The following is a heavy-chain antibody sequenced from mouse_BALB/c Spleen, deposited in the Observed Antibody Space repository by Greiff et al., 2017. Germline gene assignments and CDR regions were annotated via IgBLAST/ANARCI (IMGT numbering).Heavy chain of an antibody. CDR2: ISSGSSTI. CDR3: ARGGNYGGNAMDY. CDR1: GFTFSSFG. Sequence: DVQLVESGGGLVQPGGSRKLSCAASGFTFSSFGMHWVRQAPEKGLEWVAYISSGSSTIYYADTVKGRFTISRDNPKNTLFLQMTSLRSEDTAMYYCARGGNYGGNAMDYWGQGTSVTVSS. J-gene: IGHJ4*01. V-gene: IGHV5-17*02. D-gene: IGHD2-1*01.